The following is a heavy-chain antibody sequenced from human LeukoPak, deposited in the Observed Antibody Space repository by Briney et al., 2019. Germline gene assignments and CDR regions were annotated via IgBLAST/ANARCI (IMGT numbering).Heavy chain of an antibody. J-gene: IGHJ4*02. CDR2: ISAGGVDT. Sequence: GGSLRLSCAASGFTVSNYAMTWVRPAPGKGLEWVSAISAGGVDTFYADSVRGRFTISRDNSKSTLYLQMNSLRAEDTAVYYCAAKEGLTGYLSGSFECWGQGTLVTVSS. CDR1: GFTVSNYA. V-gene: IGHV3-23*01. CDR3: AAKEGLTGYLSGSFEC. D-gene: IGHD3-9*01.